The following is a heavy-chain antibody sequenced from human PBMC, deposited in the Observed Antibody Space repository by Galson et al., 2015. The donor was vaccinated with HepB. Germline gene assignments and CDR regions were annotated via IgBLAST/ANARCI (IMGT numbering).Heavy chain of an antibody. CDR2: INPSNGNT. CDR3: GRGGMITIGGPTFDY. D-gene: IGHD3-16*01. CDR1: RYTFTKFG. Sequence: SVKVSCKAYRYTFTKFGISWVRQAPGQGLEWMGWINPSNGNTNYAQKFQGRVIMTTDTSTSTAYMELKSLRSDDTAVYYCGRGGMITIGGPTFDYWGQGTLVTVSS. J-gene: IGHJ4*02. V-gene: IGHV1-18*01.